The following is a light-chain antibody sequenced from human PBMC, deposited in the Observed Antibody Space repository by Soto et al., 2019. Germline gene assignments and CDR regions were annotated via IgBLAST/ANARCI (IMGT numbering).Light chain of an antibody. J-gene: IGLJ2*01. V-gene: IGLV2-14*01. Sequence: QSALTQPASVSGSPGQSITISCTGTSSDVGGYNYVSWYQQHPGKAPKLMIYDXXXRXXXXXXXXXGSKSGNTASLTISGLXXEDEADYYCSSYTSSSTLVVFGGGTKLTVL. CDR3: SSYTSSSTLVV. CDR1: SSDVGGYNY. CDR2: DXX.